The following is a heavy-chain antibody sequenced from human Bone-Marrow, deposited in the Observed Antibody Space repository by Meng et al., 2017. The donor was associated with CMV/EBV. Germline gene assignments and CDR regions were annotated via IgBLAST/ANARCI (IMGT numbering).Heavy chain of an antibody. V-gene: IGHV3-23*01. Sequence: SCSASGFSVRSYSMGRGRQAPGKGLEWVSSISGSCTGTFYPDSVKGRFNISRDNSKNTLFLQMNSLRTEDTAVYYCARGPAGPAFFEYWGQGTLVTVSS. CDR2: ISGSCTGT. CDR1: GFSVRSYS. CDR3: ARGPAGPAFFEY. J-gene: IGHJ4*02.